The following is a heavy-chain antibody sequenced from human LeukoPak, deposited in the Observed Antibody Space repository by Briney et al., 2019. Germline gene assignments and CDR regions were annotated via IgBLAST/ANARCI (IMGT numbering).Heavy chain of an antibody. Sequence: SGTLSLTCTVSGGSISSYYWSWVRQPPGKGLEWIAGISYSGSTKYNPSLKSRVTISVDTSTNQLSLKLSSVTAAATAVYYCAREPGFDSSGYLNWFDPWGQGTLVTVSS. CDR2: ISYSGST. V-gene: IGHV4-59*01. CDR3: AREPGFDSSGYLNWFDP. CDR1: GGSISSYY. J-gene: IGHJ5*02. D-gene: IGHD3-22*01.